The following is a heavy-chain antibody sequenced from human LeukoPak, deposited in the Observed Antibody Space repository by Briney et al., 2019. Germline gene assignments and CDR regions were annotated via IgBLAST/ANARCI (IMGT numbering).Heavy chain of an antibody. V-gene: IGHV1-69*06. J-gene: IGHJ4*02. CDR3: ARDFGANNWNYGLEC. Sequence: ASVKVSCKASGGTFSSYAISWVRQAPGQGLEWMGGIIPIFGTANYAQKFRGRVTLTADKSTRTAYMELSSLRSEDTAVYYCARDFGANNWNYGLECWGQGTLVTVSS. CDR2: IIPIFGTA. D-gene: IGHD1-7*01. CDR1: GGTFSSYA.